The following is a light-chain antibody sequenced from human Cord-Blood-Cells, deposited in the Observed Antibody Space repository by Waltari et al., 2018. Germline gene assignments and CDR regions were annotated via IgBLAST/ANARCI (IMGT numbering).Light chain of an antibody. CDR3: QQSYSTPPT. Sequence: DIQMTQSPSSLSASLGDRVTLTCRASQSISSYLNWYQQKPGKAPKLLIYAASSLQSGVPSRFSGSGSGTDFTLTISSLQPEDSATYYCQQSYSTPPTFGQGTKLEIK. V-gene: IGKV1-39*01. CDR1: QSISSY. J-gene: IGKJ2*01. CDR2: AAS.